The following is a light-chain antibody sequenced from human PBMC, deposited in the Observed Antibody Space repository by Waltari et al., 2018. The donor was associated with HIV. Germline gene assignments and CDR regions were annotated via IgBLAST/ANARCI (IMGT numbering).Light chain of an antibody. CDR2: AND. J-gene: IGLJ2*01. CDR3: QSYDSALSGSV. Sequence: QSVLTQPPSVSGAPGQGVTIPCTGSSSNIGAGYDVPLYQQLPGTAPKLVIYANDNRPSGVPDRFSGSKSGTSASLAITGLQAEDDADYYCQSYDSALSGSVFGGGTKLTVL. V-gene: IGLV1-40*01. CDR1: SSNIGAGYD.